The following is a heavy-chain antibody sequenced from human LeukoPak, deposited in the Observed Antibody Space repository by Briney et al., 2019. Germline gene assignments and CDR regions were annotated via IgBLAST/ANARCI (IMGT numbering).Heavy chain of an antibody. CDR1: GFTFSSYV. CDR3: AKDRCSSTSCPNWFDP. CDR2: ISYDGSNE. Sequence: PGGSLRLSCAASGFTFSSYVMHWVRQAPGKGLEWVAIISYDGSNEYYADSVKGRFAISRDNSKNTLYLQMNRVTSGDTAVYHCAKDRCSSTSCPNWFDPWGQGTLVTVSP. V-gene: IGHV3-30*09. D-gene: IGHD2-2*01. J-gene: IGHJ5*02.